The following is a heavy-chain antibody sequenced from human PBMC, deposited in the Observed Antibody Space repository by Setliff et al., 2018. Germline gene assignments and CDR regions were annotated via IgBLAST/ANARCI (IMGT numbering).Heavy chain of an antibody. CDR3: ASDGQGNYNFWSGSYYYYGMDV. Sequence: ASVKVSCKASGYTFTSYGISWVRQAPGQGLEWMGWISAYNGNTNYAQELQGRVTMTTDTSTSTAYMELRSLRSDDTAVYYCASDGQGNYNFWSGSYYYYGMDVWGQGTTVTVS. J-gene: IGHJ6*02. CDR1: GYTFTSYG. V-gene: IGHV1-18*01. CDR2: ISAYNGNT. D-gene: IGHD3-3*01.